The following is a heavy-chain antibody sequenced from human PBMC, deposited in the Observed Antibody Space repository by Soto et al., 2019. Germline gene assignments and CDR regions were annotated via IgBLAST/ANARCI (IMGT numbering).Heavy chain of an antibody. Sequence: GGSLRLSCAASGVTVSSNYMSWVRQAPGKGLEWVSVIYRGGSTYYADSVKGRFTISRENSKNTLYLQMNSLRAEDTAVYYCASHRPTRYGDYLWGQGTLVTVSS. CDR3: ASHRPTRYGDYL. J-gene: IGHJ5*02. D-gene: IGHD4-17*01. V-gene: IGHV3-66*04. CDR2: IYRGGST. CDR1: GVTVSSNY.